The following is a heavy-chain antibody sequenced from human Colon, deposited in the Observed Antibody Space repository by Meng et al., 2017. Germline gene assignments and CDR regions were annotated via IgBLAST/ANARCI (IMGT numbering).Heavy chain of an antibody. V-gene: IGHV3-49*04. CDR1: GFTFADEP. CDR3: TREPTSKGDGDC. Sequence: GESLKISCATSGFTFADEPLTWVRQAPGKGLEWVGFIRSKRYGGAPEHAASVEGRFIISRDDSRIIAYLQMNSLRTDDTAVYYCTREPTSKGDGDCWGHGTLVTVSS. J-gene: IGHJ4*01. D-gene: IGHD3-16*01. CDR2: IRSKRYGGAP.